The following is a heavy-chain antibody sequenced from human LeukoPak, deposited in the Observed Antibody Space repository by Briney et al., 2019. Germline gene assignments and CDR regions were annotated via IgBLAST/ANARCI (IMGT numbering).Heavy chain of an antibody. J-gene: IGHJ4*02. D-gene: IGHD2-21*01. CDR3: IPPLPYSAQ. CDR1: GFTFSSYA. V-gene: IGHV3-30*04. CDR2: MSFDVNNK. Sequence: GGSLRLSCATSGFTFSSYAFHWVRQAPGKGLEWVATMSFDVNNKYYADSVRGRFTISRDNSKNTLYLQMNSLKTEDTAVYYCIPPLPYSAQGGQGTLVPVSS.